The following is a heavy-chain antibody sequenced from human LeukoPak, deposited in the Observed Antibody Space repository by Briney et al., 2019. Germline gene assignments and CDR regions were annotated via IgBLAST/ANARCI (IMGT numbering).Heavy chain of an antibody. J-gene: IGHJ3*02. V-gene: IGHV4-59*08. CDR3: ARYRSTVTHDGFDI. D-gene: IGHD4-17*01. CDR1: GGSISSYF. Sequence: SETLSLTCTVSGGSISSYFWSWIRQPPGKGLEWIGYIYYIGSNQYNPSLKSRVTISVDTSNNQFSLKLTSVTAADTAVYYCARYRSTVTHDGFDIWGQGTMVTVSS. CDR2: IYYIGSN.